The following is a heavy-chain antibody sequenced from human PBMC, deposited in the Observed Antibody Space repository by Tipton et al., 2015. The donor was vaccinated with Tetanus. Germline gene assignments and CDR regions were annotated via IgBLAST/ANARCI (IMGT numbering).Heavy chain of an antibody. CDR3: ARQDCSGGSCSLGV. CDR2: VYPGDSDP. CDR1: GYSFTSKW. Sequence: QLVQSGAEVKKSGESLKISCKGSGYSFTSKWIGWVRQMPGKGLEWMGIVYPGDSDPRYSPSFQGQVTISADKSISAAYLQWSSLKASDTGIYYCARQDCSGGSCSLGVWGQGTTVTVSS. V-gene: IGHV5-51*01. D-gene: IGHD2-15*01. J-gene: IGHJ6*02.